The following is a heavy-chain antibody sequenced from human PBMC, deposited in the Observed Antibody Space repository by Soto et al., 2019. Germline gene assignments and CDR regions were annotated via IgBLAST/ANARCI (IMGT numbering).Heavy chain of an antibody. CDR2: IIPIFGTA. CDR1: GGTFSSYA. J-gene: IGHJ5*02. CDR3: ARPNYYDSSGYYFGAGWFDP. Sequence: SVKVPCKASGGTFSSYAISLVRQAPGQGLDWMGGIIPIFGTANYAQKFQGRVTITADKSTSTAYMELSSLRSEDTAVYYCARPNYYDSSGYYFGAGWFDPWGQGTLVTVSS. V-gene: IGHV1-69*06. D-gene: IGHD3-22*01.